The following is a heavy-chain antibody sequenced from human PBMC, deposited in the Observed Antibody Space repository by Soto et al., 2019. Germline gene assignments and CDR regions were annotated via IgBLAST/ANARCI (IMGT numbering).Heavy chain of an antibody. CDR2: ISSSSSTI. CDR1: GFTLSSYS. D-gene: IGHD6-6*01. J-gene: IGHJ6*02. CDR3: ARDNPRSSGCDV. V-gene: IGHV3-48*02. Sequence: EVQLVESGGGLVQPGGSLRLSCEASGFTLSSYSMNWARQAPGQGLEWVSYISSSSSTIYYAESVKGRFTICRDNAKNALYLQMNRLRDEETTVYYCARDNPRSSGCDVWGQGTMVTVSS.